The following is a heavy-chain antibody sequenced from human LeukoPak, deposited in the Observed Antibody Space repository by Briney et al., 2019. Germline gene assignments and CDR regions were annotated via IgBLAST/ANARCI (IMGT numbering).Heavy chain of an antibody. CDR3: ARDNVDTASFDY. D-gene: IGHD5-18*01. V-gene: IGHV3-48*01. CDR2: ISSGSSPI. Sequence: SGGSPRLSCAASGFTFSSYAMHWVRQAPGKGLEWVSYISSGSSPIYYADSVKGRFTISRDNAKNSLFLQMNSLRAEDTAVYYCARDNVDTASFDYWGQGTLVTVSS. J-gene: IGHJ4*02. CDR1: GFTFSSYA.